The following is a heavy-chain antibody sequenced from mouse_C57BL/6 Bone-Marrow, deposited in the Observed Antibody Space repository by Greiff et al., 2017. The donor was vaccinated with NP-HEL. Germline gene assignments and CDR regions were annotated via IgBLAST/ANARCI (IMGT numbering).Heavy chain of an antibody. CDR1: GFNIKNTY. D-gene: IGHD1-1*01. CDR3: ARGSSPWYFDY. CDR2: IDPANGNT. J-gene: IGHJ2*01. V-gene: IGHV14-3*01. Sequence: VQLQQSVAELVRPGASVKLSCTASGFNIKNTYMPWVKQRPEQGLEWIGRIDPANGNTKYAPKFQGKATITADTSSNTAYLQLSSLTSEDTAIYYCARGSSPWYFDYWGQGTTLTVSS.